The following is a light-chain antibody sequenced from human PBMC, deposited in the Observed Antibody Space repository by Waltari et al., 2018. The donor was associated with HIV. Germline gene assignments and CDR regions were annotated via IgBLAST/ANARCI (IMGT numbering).Light chain of an antibody. J-gene: IGLJ3*02. CDR3: AAWDDSLSGWA. CDR1: SSNIVTKY. CDR2: KNN. V-gene: IGLV1-47*01. Sequence: QSVLTPPPSASGTPGQRVTISCFGRSSNIVTKYVSWYQPPPGPAPKLLIYKNNQRPSGVTDRFSGSKSGTSASLAISGLRSEDEAEYYCAAWDDSLSGWAFGGGTKLTVL.